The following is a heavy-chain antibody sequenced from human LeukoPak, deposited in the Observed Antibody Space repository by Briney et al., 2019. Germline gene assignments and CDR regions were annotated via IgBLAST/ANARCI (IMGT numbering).Heavy chain of an antibody. CDR2: INSDGSST. J-gene: IGHJ4*02. D-gene: IGHD3-10*01. CDR3: ARALGSGWVYFL. V-gene: IGHV3-74*01. CDR1: GCTFSSYW. Sequence: GGSLRLSCAASGCTFSSYWMHWVREAPGKGLVWVSCINSDGSSTSYADSVKGRFTISRDNAKNTLYLQMNSLRVEDTAVYYCARALGSGWVYFLGGQGTLVTVSS.